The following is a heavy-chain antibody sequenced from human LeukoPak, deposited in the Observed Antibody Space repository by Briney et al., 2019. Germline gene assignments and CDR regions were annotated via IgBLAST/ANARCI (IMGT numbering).Heavy chain of an antibody. CDR2: IWYDGSNK. Sequence: GGSLRLSCAASGFSFSSYGMHWVSQAPGKGLEWVAVIWYDGSNKYFADSVKGRFTISRDNSKNTLFLQMNSLRVEDTAVYYCARDRYDILTGYYMYFDYWGQGSLVTVSS. J-gene: IGHJ4*02. CDR1: GFSFSSYG. D-gene: IGHD3-9*01. V-gene: IGHV3-33*01. CDR3: ARDRYDILTGYYMYFDY.